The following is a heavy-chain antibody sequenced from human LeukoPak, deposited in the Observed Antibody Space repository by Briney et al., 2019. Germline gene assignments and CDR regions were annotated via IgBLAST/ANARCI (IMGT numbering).Heavy chain of an antibody. CDR3: ATSMHGYCSGGSCYGAFDI. V-gene: IGHV4-59*03. CDR2: FYYSGST. Sequence: KSSETLSLTCTVSGVSIRNYYWSWIRQPPGPGLEWIGDFYYSGSTNYNPSLKSPVTISVDTSKNQFSLKLSSVTAADTAVYYCATSMHGYCSGGSCYGAFDIWGQGTMVTVSS. J-gene: IGHJ3*02. CDR1: GVSIRNYY. D-gene: IGHD2-15*01.